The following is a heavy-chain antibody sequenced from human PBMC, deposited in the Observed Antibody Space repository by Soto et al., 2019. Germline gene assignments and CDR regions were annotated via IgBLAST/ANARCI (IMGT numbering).Heavy chain of an antibody. D-gene: IGHD2-15*01. J-gene: IGHJ4*02. V-gene: IGHV4-34*01. CDR1: GGSFSGYY. CDR3: ASVCSGGSCTY. CDR2: INHSGGT. Sequence: SETLSLTCAVYGGSFSGYYWSWIRQPPGKGLEWIGEINHSGGTNYNPSLKSRVTISVDTSKNQFSLKLSSVTAADTAVYYCASVCSGGSCTYWGQGTLVTVSS.